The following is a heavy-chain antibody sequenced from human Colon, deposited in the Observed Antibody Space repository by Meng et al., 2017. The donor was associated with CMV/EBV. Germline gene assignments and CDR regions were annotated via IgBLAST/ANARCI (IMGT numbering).Heavy chain of an antibody. J-gene: IGHJ4*02. Sequence: GGFLRLSCAASGFTFCSYAMSWVRQAPGKGLEWVSAISGSGGSTYYADSVKGRFTISRDNSKYTLYLQMNSLSAEETAVYYCEDFETGWGRGTLVTVSS. CDR3: EDFETG. V-gene: IGHV3-23*01. CDR1: GFTFCSYA. D-gene: IGHD3-3*01. CDR2: ISGSGGST.